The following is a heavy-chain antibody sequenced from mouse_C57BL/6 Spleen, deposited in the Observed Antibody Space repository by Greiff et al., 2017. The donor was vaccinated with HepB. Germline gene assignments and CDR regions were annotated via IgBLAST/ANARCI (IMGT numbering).Heavy chain of an antibody. CDR2: IEPENGDT. J-gene: IGHJ2*01. V-gene: IGHV14-4*01. CDR1: GFNIKDDY. Sequence: VQLKESGAELVRPGASVKLSCTASGFNIKDDYMHWVKQRPEQGLEWIGWIEPENGDTEYASKFQGKAPITADTSSNTAYLQLSSLTSEDTAVYYCTTWGTTPHYFDYWGQGTTLTVSS. D-gene: IGHD1-1*01. CDR3: TTWGTTPHYFDY.